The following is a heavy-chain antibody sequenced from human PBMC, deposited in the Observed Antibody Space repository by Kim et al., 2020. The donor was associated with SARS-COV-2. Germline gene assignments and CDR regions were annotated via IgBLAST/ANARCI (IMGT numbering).Heavy chain of an antibody. V-gene: IGHV3-33*01. J-gene: IGHJ4*02. Sequence: ADSGKVRFTISREKSKNTLYLQMNSLRAEDTALYYCAREGYFDWLSSLDYWGQGTLVTVSS. D-gene: IGHD3-9*01. CDR3: AREGYFDWLSSLDY.